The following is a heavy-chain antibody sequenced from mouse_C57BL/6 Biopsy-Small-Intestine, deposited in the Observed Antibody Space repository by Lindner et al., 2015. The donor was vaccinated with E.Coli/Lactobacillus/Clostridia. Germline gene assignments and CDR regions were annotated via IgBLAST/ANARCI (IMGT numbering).Heavy chain of an antibody. CDR2: IDPENGDT. V-gene: IGHV14-4*01. CDR3: TLGDREGYYYAMDY. CDR1: DFNIKDDY. Sequence: QLQESGAELVRPGASVKLSCTASDFNIKDDYMHWVKQRPEQGLEWIGWIDPENGDTEYGSKFRGKATITADTSSNTAYLQLSSLTSEDTAVYYCTLGDREGYYYAMDYWGQGTSVTISS. D-gene: IGHD2-14*01. J-gene: IGHJ4*01.